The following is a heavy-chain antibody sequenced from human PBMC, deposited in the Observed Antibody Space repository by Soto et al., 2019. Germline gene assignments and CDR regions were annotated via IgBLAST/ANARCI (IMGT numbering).Heavy chain of an antibody. CDR2: INSDGSST. CDR1: GFTFSSYW. D-gene: IGHD3-3*01. Sequence: GGSLRLSCAASGFTFSSYWMHWVRQAPGKGLVWVSRINSDGSSTSYADSVKGRFTISRDNAKNTLYLQMNSLRAEDTAVYYCARGAITIFGVVSQDYYYYYMDVWGKGTTVTVSS. J-gene: IGHJ6*03. CDR3: ARGAITIFGVVSQDYYYYYMDV. V-gene: IGHV3-74*01.